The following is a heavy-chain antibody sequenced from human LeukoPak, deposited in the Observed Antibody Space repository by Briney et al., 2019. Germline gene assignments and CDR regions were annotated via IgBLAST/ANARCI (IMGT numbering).Heavy chain of an antibody. Sequence: PSETLSVTCTVSGGSISSDCWSWIRQSPGKGLEWIGYIYYSGSTNYNPSLKSRVTISVDTSKNQFSLKLSSVTAADTAVYYCAKGYCSGGNCYAYSFDYWGQGTLVTVSS. CDR2: IYYSGST. CDR3: AKGYCSGGNCYAYSFDY. J-gene: IGHJ4*02. D-gene: IGHD2-15*01. CDR1: GGSISSDC. V-gene: IGHV4-59*01.